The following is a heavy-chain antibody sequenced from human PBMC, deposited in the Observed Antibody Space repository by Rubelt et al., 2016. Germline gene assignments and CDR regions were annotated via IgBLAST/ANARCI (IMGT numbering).Heavy chain of an antibody. CDR1: GGSFSSYY. CDR3: SRATAVTTLFYYYMDV. V-gene: IGHV4-34*12. D-gene: IGHD4-17*01. J-gene: IGHJ6*03. CDR2: IIHSGST. Sequence: QVQLQQWGAGLLKPSETLSLTCAVYGGSFSSYYWSWIRQPPGKGLEWIGEIIHSGSTNYNPSLKSRVTISVDTSKKEFSLKLGSWTSADTAVYYRSRATAVTTLFYYYMDVGGKGTTVTVSS.